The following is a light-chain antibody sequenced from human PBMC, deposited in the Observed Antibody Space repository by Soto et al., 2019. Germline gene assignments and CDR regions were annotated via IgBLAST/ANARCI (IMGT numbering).Light chain of an antibody. CDR2: GIS. V-gene: IGKV3-20*01. CDR3: QQHGTSPIT. Sequence: EMVMTQSPAILSVSPGESATLSCRASQSVNSNYLAWYQQHPGQPPRLLIYGISTRATGIPARFSGSGSGTDFTLTISRLEPEDFAVYYCQQHGTSPITFGQGTRLEIK. J-gene: IGKJ5*01. CDR1: QSVNSNY.